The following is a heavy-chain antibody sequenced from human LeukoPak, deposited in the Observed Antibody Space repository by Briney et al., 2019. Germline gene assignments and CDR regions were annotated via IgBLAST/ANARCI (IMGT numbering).Heavy chain of an antibody. Sequence: ASVEVSCKASGYTFTHYGISWLRPAPGQGLEWMGWISSYNGNTNYAQKLQGSVSMTTDTSTSTAYMELRSLRSDDTAVYCCARVLISGLYYMDVWGKGTTVTVSS. CDR2: ISSYNGNT. J-gene: IGHJ6*03. V-gene: IGHV1-18*01. CDR1: GYTFTHYG. D-gene: IGHD1-14*01. CDR3: ARVLISGLYYMDV.